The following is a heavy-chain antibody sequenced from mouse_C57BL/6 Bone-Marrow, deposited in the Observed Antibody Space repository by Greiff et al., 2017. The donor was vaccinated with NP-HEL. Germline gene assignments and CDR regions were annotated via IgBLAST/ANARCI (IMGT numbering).Heavy chain of an antibody. CDR1: GFTFTNYC. J-gene: IGHJ4*01. CDR3: AKAGPSYYAMDY. Sequence: QVQLKQSGAELVRPGTSVKMSCTASGFTFTNYCIGWAKQRPGHGLEWIGDIYPGGGATNYNAMFTGKATLTADKSSSTAYMKFSSLTSENAANYCGAKAGPSYYAMDYWGQGTSVTVSS. CDR2: IYPGGGAT. V-gene: IGHV1-63*01. D-gene: IGHD4-1*01.